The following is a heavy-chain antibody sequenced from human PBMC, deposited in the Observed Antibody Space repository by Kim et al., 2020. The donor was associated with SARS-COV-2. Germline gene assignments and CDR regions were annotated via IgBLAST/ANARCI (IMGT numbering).Heavy chain of an antibody. CDR2: IKSKTDGGTT. D-gene: IGHD5-18*01. Sequence: GGSLRLSCAASGFTFSNAWMSWVRQAPGKGLEWVGRIKSKTDGGTTDYAAPVKGRFTISRDDSKNTLYLQMNSLKTEDTAVYYCTTAAFIQLWEIDYWGQGTLVTVSS. J-gene: IGHJ4*02. CDR1: GFTFSNAW. CDR3: TTAAFIQLWEIDY. V-gene: IGHV3-15*01.